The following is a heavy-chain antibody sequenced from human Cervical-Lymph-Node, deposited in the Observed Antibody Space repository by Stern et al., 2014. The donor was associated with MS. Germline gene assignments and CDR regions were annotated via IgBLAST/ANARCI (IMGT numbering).Heavy chain of an antibody. CDR1: GYIFTDYY. V-gene: IGHV1-2*02. Sequence: QVQLVESGAEAKAPGASMKVSCRASGYIFTDYYLHWVRQAPGQGLESLGWINPNSGGTNYAQNFQGRVTMTRDTSISTAYMELRWLGYADTAVYYCARGSGTAYDLRGDYWGQGTLVTVSS. CDR2: INPNSGGT. J-gene: IGHJ4*01. D-gene: IGHD3-3*01. CDR3: ARGSGTAYDLRGDY.